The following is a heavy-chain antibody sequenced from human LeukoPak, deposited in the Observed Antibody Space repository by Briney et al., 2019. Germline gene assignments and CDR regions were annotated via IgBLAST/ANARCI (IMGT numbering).Heavy chain of an antibody. Sequence: PSETLSLTCAVYGESFSGYYWSWIRQPPGKGLEWIGEINHSGSTNYNPSLKSRVTISVDTSKNQFSLKLSSVTAADTAVYYCASGLYYDYWGQGTLVTVSS. J-gene: IGHJ4*02. D-gene: IGHD3-10*01. CDR2: INHSGST. CDR3: ASGLYYDY. CDR1: GESFSGYY. V-gene: IGHV4-34*01.